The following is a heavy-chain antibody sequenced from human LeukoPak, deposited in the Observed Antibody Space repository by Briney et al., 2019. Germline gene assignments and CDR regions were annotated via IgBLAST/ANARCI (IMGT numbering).Heavy chain of an antibody. V-gene: IGHV4-61*02. CDR1: GGSISSGSYY. CDR2: IYTSGST. CDR3: ARDREGSGSYYLDY. Sequence: SETLSLACTVSGGSISSGSYYWSWIRQPAGKGLEWIGRIYTSGSTNYNPSRKSRVTISVDTSNNQFSLKLSSVTAADTAVYYCARDREGSGSYYLDYWGQGTLVTVSS. D-gene: IGHD3-10*01. J-gene: IGHJ4*02.